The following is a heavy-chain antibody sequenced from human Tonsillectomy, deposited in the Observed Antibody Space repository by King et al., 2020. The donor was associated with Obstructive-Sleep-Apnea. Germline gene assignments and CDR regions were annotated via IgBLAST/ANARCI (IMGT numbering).Heavy chain of an antibody. J-gene: IGHJ4*02. V-gene: IGHV3-7*01. CDR1: GFSYSEYG. CDR3: ARSIALGY. CDR2: INQEGSEK. D-gene: IGHD6-6*01. Sequence: VQLVESGGTLVQPGGSLRLSCVASGFSYSEYGMSWVRQAPVEGLEWVANINQEGSEKHYVDSVKGRFTISRDNAKNSVYLQMNSLRAEDTAVYYCARSIALGYWGQGTLVTVSS.